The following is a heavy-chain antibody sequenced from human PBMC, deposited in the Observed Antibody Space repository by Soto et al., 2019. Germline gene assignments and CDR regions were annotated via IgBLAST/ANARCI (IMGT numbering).Heavy chain of an antibody. J-gene: IGHJ6*02. CDR3: ARDLRGCSGGTCYSTYHYGMDV. Sequence: ESGGGVVPPGRSLRLSCAASGFTFSSYGIHWVRQAPGKGLEWVAVISYDGSEKYYADSVKGRFTISRDNSKNTLFLQMSSLRPDDTAVYYCARDLRGCSGGTCYSTYHYGMDVWGQGTTVTVSS. D-gene: IGHD2-15*01. CDR2: ISYDGSEK. V-gene: IGHV3-30-3*01. CDR1: GFTFSSYG.